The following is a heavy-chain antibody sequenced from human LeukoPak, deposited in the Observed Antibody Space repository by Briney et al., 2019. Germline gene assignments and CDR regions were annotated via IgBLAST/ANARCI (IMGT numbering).Heavy chain of an antibody. V-gene: IGHV3-23*01. CDR3: VKGKGNDNLDWLDP. CDR2: VIGSGDMT. D-gene: IGHD5-12*01. Sequence: GGSLRLSCAASGFTFSTYAMSWVRQAPGKGLEWVSSVIGSGDMTFYADSVKGRFTVSRDNSKNMLCLEMNSLRAEDTAIYYCVKGKGNDNLDWLDPWGQGTLVTVSS. CDR1: GFTFSTYA. J-gene: IGHJ5*02.